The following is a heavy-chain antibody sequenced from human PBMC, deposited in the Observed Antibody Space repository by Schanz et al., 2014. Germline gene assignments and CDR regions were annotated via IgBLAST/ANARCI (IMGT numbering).Heavy chain of an antibody. J-gene: IGHJ3*02. CDR1: GGSISSATYY. Sequence: QVQLQESGPGLVKPSQTLSLTCTVSGGSISSATYYWSWVRQPAGKGLEWMARIYSRGSSTYNPPLKSRATISIDTPNTQCSRKLTSVTAADTAVYYCARDRGHGDLPGDIWGQGTMVTVSS. CDR3: ARDRGHGDLPGDI. D-gene: IGHD4-17*01. CDR2: IYSRGSS. V-gene: IGHV4-61*02.